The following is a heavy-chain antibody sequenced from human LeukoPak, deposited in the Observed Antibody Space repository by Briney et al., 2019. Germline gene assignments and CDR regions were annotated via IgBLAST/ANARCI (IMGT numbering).Heavy chain of an antibody. J-gene: IGHJ4*02. CDR1: GGSISSSSYY. V-gene: IGHV4-39*01. Sequence: ASETLSLTCTVSGGSISSSSYYWGWIRQPPGKGLEWIGSIYYSGSTYYNPSLKSRVTISVDTSKNQFSLKLSSVTAADTAVYYCAGHPYYYDSSGYYYWGQGTLVTVSS. CDR3: AGHPYYYDSSGYYY. D-gene: IGHD3-22*01. CDR2: IYYSGST.